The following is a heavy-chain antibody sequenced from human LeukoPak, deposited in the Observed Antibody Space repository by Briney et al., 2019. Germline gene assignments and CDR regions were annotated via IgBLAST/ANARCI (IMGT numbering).Heavy chain of an antibody. Sequence: SETLSLTCTVSGESISGFYWTWIRQPPGKGLEWIGYIYYSGSTNYNPSLKSRVTISVDTSKNQFSLKLSSVTAADTAVYYCARGVVIAPQTFDYWGQGTLVTASS. CDR2: IYYSGST. CDR1: GESISGFY. CDR3: ARGVVIAPQTFDY. V-gene: IGHV4-59*01. J-gene: IGHJ4*02. D-gene: IGHD2-21*01.